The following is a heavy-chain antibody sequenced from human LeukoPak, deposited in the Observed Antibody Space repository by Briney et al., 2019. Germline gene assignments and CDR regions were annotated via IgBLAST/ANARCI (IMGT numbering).Heavy chain of an antibody. CDR1: GFTFSSYS. V-gene: IGHV3-48*01. J-gene: IGHJ6*02. CDR3: ARDEGGVAVSGYYYYYGMDV. Sequence: GGSLRLSCAASGFTFSSYSLNWVRQAPGKGLEWVSYISTSGTNIHYADSVKGRFTISRDIAKNSAYLQMNSLRVEDTAVYFCARDEGGVAVSGYYYYYGMDVWGQGTTVTVSS. D-gene: IGHD3-3*01. CDR2: ISTSGTNI.